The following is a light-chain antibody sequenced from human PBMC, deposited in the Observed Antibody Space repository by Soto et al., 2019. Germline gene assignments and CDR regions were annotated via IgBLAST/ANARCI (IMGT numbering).Light chain of an antibody. Sequence: QSALTQPRSVSGSPGQSVTVSCTGTSGDVGAYKYVSWYQQHPGKAPKLMIYDVSKRPSGVPDRFSGSKSGNSASLTISGLQAEDEADYYCCSYAGYSTYVFGTGTKVTVL. CDR3: CSYAGYSTYV. J-gene: IGLJ1*01. CDR2: DVS. CDR1: SGDVGAYKY. V-gene: IGLV2-11*01.